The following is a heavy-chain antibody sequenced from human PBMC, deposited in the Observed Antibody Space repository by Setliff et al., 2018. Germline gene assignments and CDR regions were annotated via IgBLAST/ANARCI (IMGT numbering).Heavy chain of an antibody. CDR1: GYTFTNYG. Sequence: ASVKVSCKASGYTFTNYGITWVRQAPGQGLEWIGWINNYNFNTNYAQKFQGRVTITTDTSTSTAHMEVRGPRTDDTAIYYCSRINSYDATAYHYAPRPWGQGTLVTVSS. CDR2: INNYNFNT. CDR3: SRINSYDATAYHYAPRP. D-gene: IGHD3-16*01. V-gene: IGHV1-18*01. J-gene: IGHJ5*02.